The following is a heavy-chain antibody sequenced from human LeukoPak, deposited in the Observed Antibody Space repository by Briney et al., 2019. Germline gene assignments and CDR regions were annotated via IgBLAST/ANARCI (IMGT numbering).Heavy chain of an antibody. V-gene: IGHV5-10-1*01. CDR2: IDPTDSQT. CDR1: GYSFITYW. D-gene: IGHD1-1*01. Sequence: GVSLKISCKGSGYSFITYWISWVRQVPGKGLEWMGRIDPTDSQTNYSPSFEGHVTISADKSTRIVYLQWSSLKASDTAIYYCVRLFRNWSDGGVDQWGQGTLVTVSS. CDR3: VRLFRNWSDGGVDQ. J-gene: IGHJ4*02.